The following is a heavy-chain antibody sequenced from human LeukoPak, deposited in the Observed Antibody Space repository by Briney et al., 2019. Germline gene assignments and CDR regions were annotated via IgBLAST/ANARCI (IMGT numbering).Heavy chain of an antibody. D-gene: IGHD5-12*01. CDR1: GFTFIDYS. Sequence: GGSLRLSCAASGFTFIDYSMYWVRQAPGKGLEWISYVGISSGNTKYADSVKGRFTISGDSAKNSVFLQMNSLRVEDTAVYYCARDHRYAFDNWGQGTLVTVSS. CDR3: ARDHRYAFDN. J-gene: IGHJ4*02. CDR2: VGISSGNT. V-gene: IGHV3-48*04.